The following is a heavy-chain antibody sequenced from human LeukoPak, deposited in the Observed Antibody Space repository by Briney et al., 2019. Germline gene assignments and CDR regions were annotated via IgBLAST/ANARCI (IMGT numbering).Heavy chain of an antibody. Sequence: KFGESLKISCKGSGYSFTSYWIGWVRQMPGKGLEWMGIIYPGDSDTRYSPSFQGQVTISADKSISTAYLQWSSLKASDTAMYYCARQVEYDSSGYYYEDAFDIWGQGTMVTVSS. CDR2: IYPGDSDT. V-gene: IGHV5-51*01. CDR1: GYSFTSYW. D-gene: IGHD3-22*01. CDR3: ARQVEYDSSGYYYEDAFDI. J-gene: IGHJ3*02.